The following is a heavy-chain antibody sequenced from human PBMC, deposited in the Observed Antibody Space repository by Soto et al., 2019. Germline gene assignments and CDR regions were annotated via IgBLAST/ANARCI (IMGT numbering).Heavy chain of an antibody. V-gene: IGHV1-2*02. Sequence: ASVKVSCKASGYTFTGYYMHWVRQAPGQGLEWMGWINPNSGGTNYAQKFQGRVTITADESTSTAYMELSSLRSEDTAVYYCTRFRDIVATISSRYYGMDVWGQGTTVTVSS. D-gene: IGHD5-12*01. CDR2: INPNSGGT. CDR3: TRFRDIVATISSRYYGMDV. J-gene: IGHJ6*02. CDR1: GYTFTGYY.